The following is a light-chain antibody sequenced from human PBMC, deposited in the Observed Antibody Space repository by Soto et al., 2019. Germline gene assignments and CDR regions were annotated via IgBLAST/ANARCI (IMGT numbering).Light chain of an antibody. V-gene: IGKV3-11*01. CDR3: QQRSNWLFT. CDR1: LSVSVY. Sequence: VVLTQSPATLSLSPGERATLSCRTSLSVSVYLDWYQQKPGQAPRLLIYDASNRATGIPARFSGSGSGTDFTLTISSLEPEDFAVYYCQQRSNWLFTFGGGTRLEI. CDR2: DAS. J-gene: IGKJ5*01.